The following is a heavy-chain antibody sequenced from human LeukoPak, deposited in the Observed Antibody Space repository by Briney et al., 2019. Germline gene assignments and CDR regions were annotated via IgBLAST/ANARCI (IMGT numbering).Heavy chain of an antibody. J-gene: IGHJ4*02. Sequence: ASVELSCKASGYTFTYYYMHWVRQAPGQGLEWMGINNPSGGSTSYAQKFQGRVTMTRDTSTSTVYMELSSLRSEDTAVYYCARKAGGSYRLDYWGQGTLVTVSS. CDR3: ARKAGGSYRLDY. CDR1: GYTFTYYY. D-gene: IGHD1-26*01. V-gene: IGHV1-46*01. CDR2: NNPSGGST.